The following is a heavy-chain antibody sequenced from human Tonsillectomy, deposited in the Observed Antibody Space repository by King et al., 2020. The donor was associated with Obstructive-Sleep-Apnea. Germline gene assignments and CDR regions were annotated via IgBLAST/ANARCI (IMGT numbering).Heavy chain of an antibody. CDR1: GGTFSNYG. CDR2: IIPKFATT. Sequence: QLVQSGAEVKKPGSSVKVSCKVSGGTFSNYGISWVRQAPGQGLEWMGGIIPKFATTNHALRFQGRVTITADASTTTAYMELSSLTSEDTAVYYCARVKGYDGSYYGFDYWGQGTLVTVSS. V-gene: IGHV1-69*01. D-gene: IGHD1-26*01. CDR3: ARVKGYDGSYYGFDY. J-gene: IGHJ4*02.